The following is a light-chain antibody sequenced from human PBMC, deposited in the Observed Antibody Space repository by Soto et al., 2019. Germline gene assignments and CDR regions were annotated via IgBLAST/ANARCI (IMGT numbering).Light chain of an antibody. J-gene: IGLJ1*01. Sequence: QSALTQPASESGSPGQSITISCTGTSNDVGGYNFVFWYQQHPTKAPKLIIYDVINRPSGVSNRFSGSKSGNMASLTISGLQAEDDADYYCTSYTSSFTFVFGTGTKLTVL. V-gene: IGLV2-14*03. CDR2: DVI. CDR1: SNDVGGYNF. CDR3: TSYTSSFTFV.